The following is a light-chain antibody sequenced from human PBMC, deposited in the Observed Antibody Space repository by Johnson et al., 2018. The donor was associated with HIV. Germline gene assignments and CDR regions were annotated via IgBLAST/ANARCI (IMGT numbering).Light chain of an antibody. CDR2: RNN. Sequence: SVLTQPPSVSAAPGQKVTISCSGSSSNIGNNYVSWYQQLPGTAPKLLIYRNNQRPSGVPDRFSGSKSGTSASLAISGLQAEDEADYYCAAWDDSLNGSYVFGTGTKVTVL. J-gene: IGLJ1*01. CDR3: AAWDDSLNGSYV. V-gene: IGLV1-47*01. CDR1: SSNIGNNY.